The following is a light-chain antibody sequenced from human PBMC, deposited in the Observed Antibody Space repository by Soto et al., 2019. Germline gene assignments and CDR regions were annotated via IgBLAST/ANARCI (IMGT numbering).Light chain of an antibody. CDR3: QQYNTYPT. V-gene: IGKV1-5*01. CDR1: QSISSW. CDR2: DAS. Sequence: DIQMTQSPSTLSASVGDRVTITCRASQSISSWLAWYQQKPGQAPKFLIYDASSLESGVPSRFSGSGSGTEFTLTIRSLQPDDFATYYCQQYNTYPTFGQGTKVDIK. J-gene: IGKJ1*01.